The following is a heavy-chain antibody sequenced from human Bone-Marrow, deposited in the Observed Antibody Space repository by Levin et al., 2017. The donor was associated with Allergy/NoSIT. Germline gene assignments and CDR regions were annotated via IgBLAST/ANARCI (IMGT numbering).Heavy chain of an antibody. CDR1: GGSFSGYY. Sequence: GSLRLSCAVYGGSFSGYYWSWIRQPPGKGLEWIGDIDHSGSTNYNPSLKSRVTISVDTSKSQIPLRLNSMTAADTAVYYCARRSGPPKRSVVVVIAAASGAFDIWGPGTMVTVSS. CDR3: ARRSGPPKRSVVVVIAAASGAFDI. D-gene: IGHD2-15*01. V-gene: IGHV4-34*01. J-gene: IGHJ3*02. CDR2: IDHSGST.